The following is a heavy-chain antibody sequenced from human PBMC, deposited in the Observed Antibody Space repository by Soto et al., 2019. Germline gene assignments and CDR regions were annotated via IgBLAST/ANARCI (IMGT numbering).Heavy chain of an antibody. CDR3: ARSTEWGGGDALDI. J-gene: IGHJ3*02. CDR2: IWYDGSVK. Sequence: QVQLVESGGGVVQPGRSLRLSCAASGFSFSNYGMHWVRQAPAKGLEWVAIIWYDGSVKYYADSVKGRFTISRDNSKNSLYLQKNSLRAVDTAVYYCARSTEWGGGDALDIWGQGTMVTVSS. V-gene: IGHV3-33*03. CDR1: GFSFSNYG. D-gene: IGHD3-16*01.